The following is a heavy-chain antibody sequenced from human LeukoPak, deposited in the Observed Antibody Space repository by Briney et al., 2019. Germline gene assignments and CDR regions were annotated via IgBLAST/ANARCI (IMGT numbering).Heavy chain of an antibody. CDR1: GGTFSSYA. J-gene: IGHJ6*03. D-gene: IGHD4-23*01. CDR3: ARDSHGGNIPDNNYYYYYMDV. CDR2: SIPIFGTA. Sequence: SVKVSCKASGGTFSSYAISWVRQAPGQGLEWMGGSIPIFGTANYAQKFQGRVTITADESTSTAYMELSSLSSEDTAVYYCARDSHGGNIPDNNYYYYYMDVWGKGTTVTVSS. V-gene: IGHV1-69*13.